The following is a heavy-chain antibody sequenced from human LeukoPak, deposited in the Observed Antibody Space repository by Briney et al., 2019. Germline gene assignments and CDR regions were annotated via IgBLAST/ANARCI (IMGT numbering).Heavy chain of an antibody. CDR2: INPNSGGT. V-gene: IGHV1-2*02. D-gene: IGHD6-6*01. CDR1: GYTFTGYY. Sequence: ASVKDSCKASGYTFTGYYMHWVRQAPGEGGEWMGWINPNSGGTNYAQKLQGRVTMTRDTYISTAYMELSRLRSDDTAVYYCARRSIAARDAFDIWGQGTMVTVSS. J-gene: IGHJ3*02. CDR3: ARRSIAARDAFDI.